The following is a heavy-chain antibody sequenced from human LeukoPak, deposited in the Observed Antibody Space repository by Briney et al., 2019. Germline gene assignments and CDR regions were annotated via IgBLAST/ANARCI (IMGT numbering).Heavy chain of an antibody. Sequence: GVSLRLSCAASGLTFSSYGMHWVRQDPGKGLEWVAFIRYDGSNKYYADSVKGRFTISRDNSKNTLYLQMNSLRAEDTAVYYCAKAFGDYEATLTDYWGQGTLVTVSS. CDR1: GLTFSSYG. CDR2: IRYDGSNK. J-gene: IGHJ4*02. CDR3: AKAFGDYEATLTDY. D-gene: IGHD4-17*01. V-gene: IGHV3-30*02.